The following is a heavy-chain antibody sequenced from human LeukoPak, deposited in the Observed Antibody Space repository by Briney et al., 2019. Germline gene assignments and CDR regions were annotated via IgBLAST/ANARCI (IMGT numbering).Heavy chain of an antibody. CDR3: ARYCSSTSCHYYYGMDV. J-gene: IGHJ6*04. D-gene: IGHD2-2*01. Sequence: SETLSLTCAVYGGSFSGYYWSWIRQPPGKGLEWIGEINHSGSTNYNPSLKSRVTISVDTPKNQFSLKLSSVTAADMAVYYCARYCSSTSCHYYYGMDVWGKGTTVTVSS. CDR2: INHSGST. V-gene: IGHV4-34*01. CDR1: GGSFSGYY.